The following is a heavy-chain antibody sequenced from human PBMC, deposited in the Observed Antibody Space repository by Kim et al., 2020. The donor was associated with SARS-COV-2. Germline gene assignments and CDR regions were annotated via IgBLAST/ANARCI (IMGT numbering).Heavy chain of an antibody. CDR1: GYSFTNYW. Sequence: GESLKISCKGSGYSFTNYWISWVRQMPGKGLEWMGRIDPSDSYTNYSPSFQGHVTISADKSISTAYLQWSSLKASDTAMYYCARQGTGTTTYYYGMDVWGQGTTVTVSS. CDR3: ARQGTGTTTYYYGMDV. D-gene: IGHD1-7*01. V-gene: IGHV5-10-1*01. CDR2: IDPSDSYT. J-gene: IGHJ6*02.